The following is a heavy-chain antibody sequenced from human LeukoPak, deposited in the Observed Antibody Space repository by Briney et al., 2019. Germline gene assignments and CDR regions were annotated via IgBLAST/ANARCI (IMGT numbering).Heavy chain of an antibody. Sequence: PSETLSLTCTVSGYSISSGYYWGWIRQPPGKGLEWIGSIYHSGSTYYNPSLKSRVTMSVDTSKNQFSLKLSSVTAADTAVYYCARARSRWIDYWGQGTLVTVSS. D-gene: IGHD3-3*01. V-gene: IGHV4-38-2*02. CDR2: IYHSGST. CDR3: ARARSRWIDY. CDR1: GYSISSGYY. J-gene: IGHJ4*02.